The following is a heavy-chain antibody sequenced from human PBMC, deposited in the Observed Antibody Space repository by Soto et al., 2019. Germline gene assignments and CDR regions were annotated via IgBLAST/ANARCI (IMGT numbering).Heavy chain of an antibody. V-gene: IGHV1-18*04. CDR3: TRNTYDTTGYPFDY. J-gene: IGHJ4*02. D-gene: IGHD3-22*01. CDR1: GYTFTSYG. Sequence: QVQLVQSGAEVKKPGASVKVSCKASGYTFTSYGISWVRQAPGQGLEWMGWISTFYGNTNYAQKFQGSVTMTTDTSTSTAYMELRSLTSDDTSKYYCTRNTYDTTGYPFDYWGQGTLVTVSS. CDR2: ISTFYGNT.